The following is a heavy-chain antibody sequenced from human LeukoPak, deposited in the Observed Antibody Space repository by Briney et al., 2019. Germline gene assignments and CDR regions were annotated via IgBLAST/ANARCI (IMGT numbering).Heavy chain of an antibody. J-gene: IGHJ4*02. CDR3: AKAHDSRGYYLIFDY. CDR2: ISGSGGST. Sequence: PGGSLRLSCAASGFTFSSYAMSWVRQAPGKGLEWVSAISGSGGSTYYADSVKGRFTISRDNSKNTLYLQMNSLRAEDTAVYYCAKAHDSRGYYLIFDYWGQGTLVTVSS. CDR1: GFTFSSYA. D-gene: IGHD3-22*01. V-gene: IGHV3-23*01.